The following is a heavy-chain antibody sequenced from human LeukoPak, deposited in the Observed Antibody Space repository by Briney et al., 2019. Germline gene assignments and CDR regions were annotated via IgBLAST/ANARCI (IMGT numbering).Heavy chain of an antibody. Sequence: SETLSLTCTVSGGSISSYYWSWIRQPAGKGLEWIGRIYTSGSTNYNPSLKSRVTMSVDTSKNQISLKLSSVTAADTAVYYCARDSYYYDSSGYTRFDYWGQGTLVTVSS. J-gene: IGHJ4*02. D-gene: IGHD3-22*01. CDR1: GGSISSYY. CDR2: IYTSGST. V-gene: IGHV4-4*07. CDR3: ARDSYYYDSSGYTRFDY.